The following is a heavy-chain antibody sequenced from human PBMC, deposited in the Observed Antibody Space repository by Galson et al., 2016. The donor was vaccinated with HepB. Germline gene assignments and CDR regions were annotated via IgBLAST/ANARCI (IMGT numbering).Heavy chain of an antibody. CDR3: ARVRKVIVVGDAFDI. J-gene: IGHJ3*02. CDR2: INAGNGNT. D-gene: IGHD3-16*02. V-gene: IGHV1-3*01. CDR1: GYTFTSYA. Sequence: SVKVSCKASGYTFTSYAVHWVRQAPGQRLGWMGWINAGNGNTKYSQKFQGRVSITRDTSASTTYMGLSSLRSEDTAVYYCARVRKVIVVGDAFDIWGQGTRVTVSS.